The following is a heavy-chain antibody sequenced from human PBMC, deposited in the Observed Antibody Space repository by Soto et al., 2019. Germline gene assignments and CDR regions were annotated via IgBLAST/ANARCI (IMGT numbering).Heavy chain of an antibody. CDR1: GFTVSSNY. CDR3: ARAKGLYDFWSGPLDY. CDR2: IYSGGST. Sequence: PGGSLRLSCAASGFTVSSNYMSWVRQAPGKGLEWVSVIYSGGSTCYADSVKGRFTISRDNSKNTLYLQMNSLRAEDTAVYYCARAKGLYDFWSGPLDYWGQGTLVTVSS. V-gene: IGHV3-53*01. J-gene: IGHJ4*02. D-gene: IGHD3-3*01.